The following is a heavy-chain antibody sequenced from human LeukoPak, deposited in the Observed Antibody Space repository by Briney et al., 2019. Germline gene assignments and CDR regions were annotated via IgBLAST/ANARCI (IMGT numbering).Heavy chain of an antibody. CDR2: IKQDGSEK. V-gene: IGHV3-7*01. CDR3: ARDGYYYYYMDV. J-gene: IGHJ6*03. CDR1: GFTFSRYW. Sequence: GGSLRLSCAASGFTFSRYWMSWVRQAPGKGLEWLANIKQDGSEKYYVDSVKGRFTISRDNAKNSLYLQMNSLRVEDTAVYYCARDGYYYYYMDVWGKGTTVTVSS.